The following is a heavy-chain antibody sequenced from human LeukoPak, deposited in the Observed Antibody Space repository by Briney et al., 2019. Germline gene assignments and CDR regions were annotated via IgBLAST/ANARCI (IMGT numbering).Heavy chain of an antibody. Sequence: PSETLSLTCTVSGGSISSYHWSWIRQPAGKGLEWIGRLYTSGGTNYNPSLKSRVNMSVDTSKSQFSLELNSVTAADTAVYYCARSGSYANDAFHIWGQGTMVTVSS. D-gene: IGHD1-26*01. CDR3: ARSGSYANDAFHI. J-gene: IGHJ3*02. V-gene: IGHV4-4*07. CDR1: GGSISSYH. CDR2: LYTSGGT.